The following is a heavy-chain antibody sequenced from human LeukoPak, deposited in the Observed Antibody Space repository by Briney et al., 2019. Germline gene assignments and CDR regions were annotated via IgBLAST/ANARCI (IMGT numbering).Heavy chain of an antibody. J-gene: IGHJ4*02. CDR1: GFVFSDAW. D-gene: IGHD6-19*01. CDR3: ARGGSGWHLDY. V-gene: IGHV3-11*06. Sequence: GGSLRLSCAVSGFVFSDAWMSWVRQAPGKGLERVSYIASTGTYTNYADSVKGRFAVSRDNARNSLYLQMNTPRAEETAVYFCARGGSGWHLDYWGQGILVTVSS. CDR2: IASTGTYT.